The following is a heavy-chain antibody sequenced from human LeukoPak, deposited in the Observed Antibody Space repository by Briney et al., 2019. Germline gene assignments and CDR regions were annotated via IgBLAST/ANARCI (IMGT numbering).Heavy chain of an antibody. CDR3: VREGCAGCNY. J-gene: IGHJ4*02. V-gene: IGHV3-33*01. D-gene: IGHD1-14*01. CDR2: IWYDGSNK. Sequence: GGSVSLSCTASGFIFSRYGMHWARQAPGKGLEWVAVIWYDGSNKYYADSVKGRFTISRDDSKNTLYLQMDSLRAEDTAVYCCVREGCAGCNYWGQGTLVTVSS. CDR1: GFIFSRYG.